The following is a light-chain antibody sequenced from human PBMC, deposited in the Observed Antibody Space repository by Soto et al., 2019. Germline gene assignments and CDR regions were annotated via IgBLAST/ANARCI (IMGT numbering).Light chain of an antibody. V-gene: IGKV1-39*01. CDR2: DAS. J-gene: IGKJ1*01. CDR3: QQSYGSPPT. CDR1: QSISSY. Sequence: DIQMTQSPSSLSASVGDRVTITCRASQSISSYLNWYQQKPGKAPKFLIYDASSLQSGVPSRFSGSGSGTDYTLTNSSLQPEDFATYYCQQSYGSPPTFGQGTKVEIK.